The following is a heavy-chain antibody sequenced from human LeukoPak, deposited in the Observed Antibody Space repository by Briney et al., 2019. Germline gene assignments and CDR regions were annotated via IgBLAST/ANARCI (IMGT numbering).Heavy chain of an antibody. Sequence: PSETLSLTCTVSGGSVSDYYSTWIRQPPGKGLEWIGCIYYSGNTKYNPSLESRVTISLDTSKNQFSLKLSSVTAADTAIYYCASAPDFWSGYFFDSWGQGTLVTVAS. D-gene: IGHD3-3*01. CDR1: GGSVSDYY. J-gene: IGHJ4*02. CDR2: IYYSGNT. CDR3: ASAPDFWSGYFFDS. V-gene: IGHV4-59*02.